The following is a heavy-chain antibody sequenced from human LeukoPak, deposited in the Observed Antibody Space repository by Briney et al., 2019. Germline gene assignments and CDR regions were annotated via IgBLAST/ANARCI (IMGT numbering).Heavy chain of an antibody. J-gene: IGHJ5*02. CDR2: TYTSGST. CDR1: GGSLSSYS. D-gene: IGHD5-12*01. Sequence: PSETLSLTCTVSGGSLSSYSWDWIRQPPGKGLEWLGRTYTSGSTNYNPSLQSRITISADTSKNQFSLKLTSVTAADTAVYYCARRMLEARESSATNWFDTWGQGTRVSVSS. CDR3: ARRMLEARESSATNWFDT. V-gene: IGHV4-4*07.